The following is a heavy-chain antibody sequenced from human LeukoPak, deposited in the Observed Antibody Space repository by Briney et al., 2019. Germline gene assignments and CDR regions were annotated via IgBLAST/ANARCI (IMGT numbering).Heavy chain of an antibody. Sequence: SETLSLTCTVSGGSISSSSYYWGWIRQPPGKGLEWIGSIYYSGSTYYNPSLKSRVTISVDTSKNQFSLKLSSVTAADTAVYYCARLLGIAAAFDYWGQGTLVTVSS. V-gene: IGHV4-39*01. J-gene: IGHJ4*02. CDR1: GGSISSSSYY. CDR2: IYYSGST. CDR3: ARLLGIAAAFDY. D-gene: IGHD6-13*01.